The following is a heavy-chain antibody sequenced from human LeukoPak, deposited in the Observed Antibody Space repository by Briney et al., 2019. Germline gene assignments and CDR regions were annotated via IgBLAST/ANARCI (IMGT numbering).Heavy chain of an antibody. Sequence: PSETLSLTCTVSGGSISSYYWSWIRQPPGKGLEWIGYIYYSGTTNYNPSLKSRVSISVDTSKNQFSLKLNSVTAEDTAVYYCARDGGYSSGWYKAFDVWGQGTTVTVSS. J-gene: IGHJ3*01. CDR2: IYYSGTT. D-gene: IGHD6-19*01. V-gene: IGHV4-59*01. CDR1: GGSISSYY. CDR3: ARDGGYSSGWYKAFDV.